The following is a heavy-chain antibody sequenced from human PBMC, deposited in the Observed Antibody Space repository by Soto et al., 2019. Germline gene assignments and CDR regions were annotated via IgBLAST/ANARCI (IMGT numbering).Heavy chain of an antibody. V-gene: IGHV1-3*01. CDR2: INAGNGNT. Sequence: ASVKVSCKASGYTFTSYAMHWVRQAPGQRLEWMGWINAGNGNTKYSQKFQGRVTITRDTSASTAYMELSSLRSEDTAVYYCARGSDRRDIVVVPAANDAFDIWGQGTMFTVSS. CDR3: ARGSDRRDIVVVPAANDAFDI. CDR1: GYTFTSYA. J-gene: IGHJ3*02. D-gene: IGHD2-2*01.